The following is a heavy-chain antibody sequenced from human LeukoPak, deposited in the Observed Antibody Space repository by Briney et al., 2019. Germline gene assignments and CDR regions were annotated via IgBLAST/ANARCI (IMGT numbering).Heavy chain of an antibody. J-gene: IGHJ4*02. D-gene: IGHD3-22*01. CDR3: ARDPYYYDSSGYPSA. CDR1: GGAITSSIYY. Sequence: SETLSLTCTVSGGAITSSIYYFSWVRQPPGKGLECIGYIYYSGTTYYNPSLKSRVTISVDTSKNQFSLKLSSVTAADTAVYYCARDPYYYDSSGYPSAWGQGTLVTVSS. V-gene: IGHV4-39*07. CDR2: IYYSGTT.